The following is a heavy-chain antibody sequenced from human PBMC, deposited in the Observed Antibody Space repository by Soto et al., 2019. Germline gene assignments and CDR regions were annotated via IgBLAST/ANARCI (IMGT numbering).Heavy chain of an antibody. CDR2: IYHSGST. V-gene: IGHV4-30-2*01. J-gene: IGHJ4*02. Sequence: QLQLQESGSGLVKPSQTLSLTCAVSGGSISSGGYSWSWIRQPPGKGLEWIGYIYHSGSTYYNPALKRRATPSRDRSKNPFSPKLNSVTAADTAGDYSSRVPDYWGQGTLVTVSS. CDR3: SRVPDY. CDR1: GGSISSGGYS.